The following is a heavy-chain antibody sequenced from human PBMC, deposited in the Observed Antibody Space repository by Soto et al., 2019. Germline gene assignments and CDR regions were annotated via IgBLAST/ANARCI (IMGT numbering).Heavy chain of an antibody. Sequence: QMQLVASGGGMVQPGRSLRLSCAASAFTFSVYALHWVRQAPGKGLEWVGFTSSDGRRQYYADSLKGRFTISRDNSKNTVDLQMNSLRPEDTAVYYCASAPPRSGWQLDCWGQGTLVTVSS. D-gene: IGHD6-19*01. CDR1: AFTFSVYA. V-gene: IGHV3-30*04. J-gene: IGHJ4*02. CDR2: TSSDGRRQ. CDR3: ASAPPRSGWQLDC.